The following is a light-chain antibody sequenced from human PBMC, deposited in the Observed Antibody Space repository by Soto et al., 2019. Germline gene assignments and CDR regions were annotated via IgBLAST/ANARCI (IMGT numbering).Light chain of an antibody. J-gene: IGLJ1*01. Sequence: QSALTQPRSVSGSPGQSVTISCTGTSSDVGRYNYVSWYQQHPGKAPKVMIYDVSERPSGVPDRFSGSKSGNTASLTISGLQAEDEADYYCCSYAGSLRYVFGTGTKLTVL. CDR2: DVS. V-gene: IGLV2-11*01. CDR3: CSYAGSLRYV. CDR1: SSDVGRYNY.